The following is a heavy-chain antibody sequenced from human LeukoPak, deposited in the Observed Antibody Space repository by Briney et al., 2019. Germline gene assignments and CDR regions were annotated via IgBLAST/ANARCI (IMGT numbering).Heavy chain of an antibody. V-gene: IGHV5-51*01. Sequence: GESLKISCKGSGYSFTSYWIGXXXXMAGXXXXXXGIIXPGDSDTXYSPSFQXQVXIXXXXSISTAYLQWSNLKASDTAMYYCAINCGSTSCYFHWGQGTLVTVSS. CDR3: AINCGSTSCYFH. J-gene: IGHJ4*02. CDR2: IXPGDSDT. CDR1: GYSFTSYW. D-gene: IGHD2-2*01.